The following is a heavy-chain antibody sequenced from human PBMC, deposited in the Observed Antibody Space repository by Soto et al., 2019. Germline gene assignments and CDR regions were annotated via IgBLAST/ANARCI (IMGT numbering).Heavy chain of an antibody. CDR1: GFTFSSYA. D-gene: IGHD3-22*01. CDR3: AKASYSYYDSSGLTGS. CDR2: ISGSGGST. J-gene: IGHJ5*02. Sequence: PGGSLRLSCAASGFTFSSYAMSWVRQAPGKGLEWVSAISGSGGSTYYADSVKGRFTISRDNSKNTLYLQMNSLRAEDTAVYYCAKASYSYYDSSGLTGSWGQGTLVTVSS. V-gene: IGHV3-23*01.